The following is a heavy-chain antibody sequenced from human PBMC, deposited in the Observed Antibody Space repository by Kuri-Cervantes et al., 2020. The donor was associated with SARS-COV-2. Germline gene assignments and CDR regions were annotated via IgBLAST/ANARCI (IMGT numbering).Heavy chain of an antibody. V-gene: IGHV4-34*01. CDR3: ARGHTVVVPAARNWFDP. J-gene: IGHJ5*02. Sequence: SETLSLTCAVYGGSFSGYYWSWIRQPPGKGLEWIGEINHSGSTNYNPSLKSRVTISVDTSKNQFSLKLSSVTAADTAVYYCARGHTVVVPAARNWFDPWGQGTRVTVSS. CDR1: GGSFSGYY. D-gene: IGHD2-2*01. CDR2: INHSGST.